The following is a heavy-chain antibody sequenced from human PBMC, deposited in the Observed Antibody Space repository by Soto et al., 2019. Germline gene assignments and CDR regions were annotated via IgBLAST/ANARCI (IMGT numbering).Heavy chain of an antibody. CDR3: ATDGAAGAALGV. J-gene: IGHJ6*02. CDR2: INSGGEYF. V-gene: IGHV3-21*01. Sequence: EVQLVESGGGLVKPGESLRLSCAASGLTFSTYGMNWVRQAPGKGLEWVSSINSGGEYFDYADSVKGRLTISRDNAKNSLYLQLDSLRVEDTAVYYCATDGAAGAALGVWGQGTTVAVSS. CDR1: GLTFSTYG. D-gene: IGHD6-13*01.